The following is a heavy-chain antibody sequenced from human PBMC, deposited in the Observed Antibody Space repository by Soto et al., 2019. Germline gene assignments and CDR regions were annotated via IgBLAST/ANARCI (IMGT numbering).Heavy chain of an antibody. V-gene: IGHV3-23*01. D-gene: IGHD1-26*01. CDR3: ARRSSGSYYAAFDV. CDR2: IHGSGETT. Sequence: EEQLLESGGGLVQPGGSLRLSCAASGFTFSTYPMTWVRQAPGKGLEWVSSIHGSGETTYYAESVKGRFIISRDNYKNTLYLQMDSLTADDTAVYFCARRSSGSYYAAFDVWGQGTMVTVSS. J-gene: IGHJ3*01. CDR1: GFTFSTYP.